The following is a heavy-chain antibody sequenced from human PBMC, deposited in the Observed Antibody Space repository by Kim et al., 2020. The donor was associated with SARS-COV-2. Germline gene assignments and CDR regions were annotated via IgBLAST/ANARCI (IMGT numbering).Heavy chain of an antibody. J-gene: IGHJ3*02. V-gene: IGHV3-21*01. CDR3: ASEYYYDSSDYQDALDI. Sequence: VKGRFTITRDNAKNSLYLQMNGLKAEDTAVYYCASEYYYDSSDYQDALDIWGQGTMVTVSS. D-gene: IGHD3-22*01.